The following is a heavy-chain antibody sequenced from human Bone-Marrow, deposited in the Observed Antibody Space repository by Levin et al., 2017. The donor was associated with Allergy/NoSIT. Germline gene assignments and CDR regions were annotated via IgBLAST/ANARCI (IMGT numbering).Heavy chain of an antibody. CDR2: INPNSGGT. V-gene: IGHV1-2*06. Sequence: ASVKVSCKASGYTFTGYYMHWVRQAPGQGLEWMGRINPNSGGTNYAQKFQGRVTMTRDTSISTAYMELSRLRSDDTAVYYCASLPVYQLLTNDAFDLWGQGTMVTVSS. CDR3: ASLPVYQLLTNDAFDL. CDR1: GYTFTGYY. D-gene: IGHD2-2*01. J-gene: IGHJ3*01.